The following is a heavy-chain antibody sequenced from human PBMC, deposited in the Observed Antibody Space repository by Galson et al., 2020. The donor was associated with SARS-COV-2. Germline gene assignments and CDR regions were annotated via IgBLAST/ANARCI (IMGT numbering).Heavy chain of an antibody. D-gene: IGHD3-22*01. CDR1: GYTFTSYD. J-gene: IGHJ6*03. V-gene: IGHV1-8*03. CDR3: ARAFSYYYDSSGYSSYYYYYMDV. Sequence: ASVKVSCKASGYTFTSYDINWVRQATGQGLEWMGWMNPNSGNTGYAQKFQGRVTITRNTSISTAYMELSSLRSEDTAVYYCARAFSYYYDSSGYSSYYYYYMDVWGKGTTVTISS. CDR2: MNPNSGNT.